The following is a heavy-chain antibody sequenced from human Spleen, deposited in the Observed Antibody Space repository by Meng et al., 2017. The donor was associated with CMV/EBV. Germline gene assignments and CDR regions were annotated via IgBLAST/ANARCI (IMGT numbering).Heavy chain of an antibody. Sequence: SGFTCTKFAMHWVRQAPGKGLEWVAVTSYDGRKQYYADSVKGRFTISRTPSPPPLYLPLPRLLVSSPSLFFFPLDTHFAFSLFPFGFWGQGTLVTVSS. D-gene: IGHD3/OR15-3a*01. V-gene: IGHV3-30*04. CDR2: TSYDGRKQ. CDR1: GFTCTKFA. J-gene: IGHJ4*02. CDR3: PLDTHFAFSLFPFGF.